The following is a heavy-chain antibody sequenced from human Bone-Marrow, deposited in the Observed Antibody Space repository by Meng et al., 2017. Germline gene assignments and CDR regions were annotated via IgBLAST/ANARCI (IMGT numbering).Heavy chain of an antibody. CDR3: ARGLRAARPLLFGY. V-gene: IGHV4-34*01. CDR2: INHSGST. D-gene: IGHD6-6*01. CDR1: GGSFSGYY. J-gene: IGHJ4*02. Sequence: PLKQWGAGRVKSSEPRALTGAVDGGSFSGYYWSWIRQPPGKGLEWIGEINHSGSTNYNPSLKSRVTISVDTSKNQFSLKLSSVTAADTAVYYCARGLRAARPLLFGYWGQGTLVTVSS.